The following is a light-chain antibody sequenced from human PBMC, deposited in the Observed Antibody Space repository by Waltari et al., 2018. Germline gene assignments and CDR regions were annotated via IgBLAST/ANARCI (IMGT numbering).Light chain of an antibody. V-gene: IGLV1-44*01. Sequence: QPGLPQPPSPSGTPGQRVTLSCSGSSSHIEYNTVHWYQQLSGAPPKLLLYRNNPRPSGVHDRFARCKCGTSASRAIRGRQSVEESEYYGALGDDSLSGVLCGGGTKLTVL. J-gene: IGLJ2*01. CDR3: ALGDDSLSGVL. CDR2: RNN. CDR1: SSHIEYNT.